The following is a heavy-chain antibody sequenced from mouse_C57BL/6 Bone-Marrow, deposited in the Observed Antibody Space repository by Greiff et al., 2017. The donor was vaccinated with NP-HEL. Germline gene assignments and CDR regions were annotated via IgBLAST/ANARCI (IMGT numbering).Heavy chain of an antibody. D-gene: IGHD2-3*01. J-gene: IGHJ2*01. CDR1: GYSITSGYY. CDR3: AIGIPGWLGDY. V-gene: IGHV3-6*01. CDR2: ISYDGSN. Sequence: VQLKESGPGLVKPSQSLSLTCSVTGYSITSGYYWNWIRQFPGNKLEWMGYISYDGSNNYNPSLKNRISITRDTSKNQFFLKLNSVTTEDTATYYCAIGIPGWLGDYWGQGTTLTVSS.